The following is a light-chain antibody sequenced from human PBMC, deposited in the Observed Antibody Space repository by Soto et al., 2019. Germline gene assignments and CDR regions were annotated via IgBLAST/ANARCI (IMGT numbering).Light chain of an antibody. J-gene: IGKJ1*01. CDR3: QQYETFSGT. CDR1: QSVSGW. CDR2: GAS. Sequence: DIQMTQSPSTLSASVVDTVTVTCRASQSVSGWLAWYQQKPGEAPKLLIYGASALPRGVPSRFSGSGSGTKFTLTIASLQPDDFATYYCQQYETFSGTFGPGTKVDI. V-gene: IGKV1-5*01.